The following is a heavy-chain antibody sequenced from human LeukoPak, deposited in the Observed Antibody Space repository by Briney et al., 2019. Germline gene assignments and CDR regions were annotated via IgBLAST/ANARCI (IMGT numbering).Heavy chain of an antibody. Sequence: GGSLRLSCAASGFTFSSHGMNWVRQAPGKGLEWVSGITGGGTTYYADSVKGRVTISRDNSKNTLYLQMNSLRAEDTAVYYCARDVTTAYYFDYWGQGTLVTVSS. CDR1: GFTFSSHG. D-gene: IGHD4-17*01. J-gene: IGHJ4*02. CDR3: ARDVTTAYYFDY. V-gene: IGHV3-23*01. CDR2: ITGGGTT.